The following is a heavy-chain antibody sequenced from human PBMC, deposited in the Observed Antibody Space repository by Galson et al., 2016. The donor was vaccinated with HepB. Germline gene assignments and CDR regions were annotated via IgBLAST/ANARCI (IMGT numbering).Heavy chain of an antibody. CDR1: GFTFSDYS. CDR3: AKARGYTFGPGES. V-gene: IGHV3-30*04. J-gene: IGHJ1*01. CDR2: VSDDGSNK. D-gene: IGHD5-18*01. Sequence: SLRLSCAASGFTFSDYSIHWVRQAPGQGLEWVAVVSDDGSNKYYADSVKGRITISRDNSQNTVYLQMNSLRADDTAVYYCAKARGYTFGPGESWGQGTLATVSS.